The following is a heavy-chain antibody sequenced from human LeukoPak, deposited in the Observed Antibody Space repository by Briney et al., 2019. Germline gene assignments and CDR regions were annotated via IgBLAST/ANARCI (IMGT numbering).Heavy chain of an antibody. Sequence: ASVKVSCKASGYTFTSNHIHCVRQAPGQGLEWMGVINPSGDSTSYAQKFQGRVTMTRDTSTSTVYMELSSLRSEDTAVYYCAMPSYGGNSIDYWGQGTLVTVSS. CDR3: AMPSYGGNSIDY. CDR1: GYTFTSNH. CDR2: INPSGDST. D-gene: IGHD4-23*01. J-gene: IGHJ4*02. V-gene: IGHV1-46*01.